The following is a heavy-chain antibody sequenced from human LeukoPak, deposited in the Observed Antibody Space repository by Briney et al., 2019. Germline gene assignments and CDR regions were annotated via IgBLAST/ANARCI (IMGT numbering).Heavy chain of an antibody. D-gene: IGHD2-15*01. J-gene: IGHJ4*02. Sequence: SETLSLTCTVSGGSISSSSYSWGWIRQPPGKGLEWIGSIYYSGSTYYNPSLKSRVTISVDTSKNQFSLKLSSVTAADTAVYYCARGDGVYCSGGSCYWLGSYFDYWGQGTLVTVSS. CDR3: ARGDGVYCSGGSCYWLGSYFDY. CDR2: IYYSGST. CDR1: GGSISSSSYS. V-gene: IGHV4-39*07.